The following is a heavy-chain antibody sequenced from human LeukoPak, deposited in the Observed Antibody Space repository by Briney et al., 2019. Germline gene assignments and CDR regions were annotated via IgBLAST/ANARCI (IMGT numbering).Heavy chain of an antibody. V-gene: IGHV3-30*02. Sequence: PGGSLRLSCAASGFTFRSYGMHWVRPAPGKGLEWVAFIRYDGSNKYYADSVKGRFTISRDNSKNTLYLQMNSLRAEDTAVYYCAKDPTRVPGAFDIWGQGTMVTVSS. CDR1: GFTFRSYG. CDR3: AKDPTRVPGAFDI. D-gene: IGHD3-10*01. J-gene: IGHJ3*02. CDR2: IRYDGSNK.